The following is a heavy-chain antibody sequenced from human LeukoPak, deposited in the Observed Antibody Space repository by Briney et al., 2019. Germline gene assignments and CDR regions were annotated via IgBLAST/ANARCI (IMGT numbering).Heavy chain of an antibody. CDR3: ARVEGSGSYYPFDY. J-gene: IGHJ4*02. CDR1: GYTFTGYY. V-gene: IGHV1-2*02. D-gene: IGHD1-26*01. Sequence: ASVKVSCKASGYTFTGYYMHWVRQAPGQGLEWMGWINPNSGGTNYAQKFQGRVTMTRDTSISTAYMELSRLRSDDTAVYYCARVEGSGSYYPFDYWGQGTLVTVSS. CDR2: INPNSGGT.